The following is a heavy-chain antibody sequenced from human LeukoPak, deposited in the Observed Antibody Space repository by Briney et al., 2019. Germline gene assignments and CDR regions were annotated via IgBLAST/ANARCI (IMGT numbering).Heavy chain of an antibody. D-gene: IGHD3-22*01. CDR3: ASLGGYYYDSSGPYYYYGMDV. V-gene: IGHV1-69*02. CDR1: GYTFTGYY. J-gene: IGHJ6*02. Sequence: ASVKVSCKASGYTFTGYYMHWVRQAPGQGLEWMGRIIPILGIANYAQKFQGRVTITADKSTSTAYMELSSLRSEDTAVYYCASLGGYYYDSSGPYYYYGMDVWGQGTTVTVSS. CDR2: IIPILGIA.